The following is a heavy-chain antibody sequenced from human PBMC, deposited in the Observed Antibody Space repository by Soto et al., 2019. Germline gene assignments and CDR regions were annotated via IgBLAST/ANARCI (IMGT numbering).Heavy chain of an antibody. CDR3: AKDRGLYYYHGMDV. V-gene: IGHV3-30*18. Sequence: HPGGSLRLSCAASGFTFSSYGMHWVRQAPGKGLEWGAVISYDGSNKYYADSVKGRFTISRDNSKNTLYLQMNSLRAEDTAVYYCAKDRGLYYYHGMDVWGQGTTVTVSS. J-gene: IGHJ6*02. CDR2: ISYDGSNK. CDR1: GFTFSSYG.